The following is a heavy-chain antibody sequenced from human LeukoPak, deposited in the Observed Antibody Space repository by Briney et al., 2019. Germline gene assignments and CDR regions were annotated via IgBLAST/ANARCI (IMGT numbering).Heavy chain of an antibody. CDR3: ARLRGYSYGYGDY. J-gene: IGHJ4*02. V-gene: IGHV3-48*04. Sequence: GGSLRLSCAASGFTFSSYSMNWVRQAPGKGLEWVSYISSSGNTIDYADSVKGRFTISRDNAKNSLYLQMVSLRAEDTAVYYCARLRGYSYGYGDYWGEGTLVTVSS. D-gene: IGHD5-18*01. CDR2: ISSSGNTI. CDR1: GFTFSSYS.